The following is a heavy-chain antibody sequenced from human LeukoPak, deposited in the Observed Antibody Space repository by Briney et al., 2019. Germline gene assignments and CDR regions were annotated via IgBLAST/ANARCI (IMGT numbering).Heavy chain of an antibody. V-gene: IGHV3-23*01. Sequence: GGSLRLSCAGSGFNFGYYAMSWVRQGPGKGLEWLSSINNGGDDTYYADSGKGRFSTSRDTSKNTVYLQMNRLRAEDTAVYYCAKGSPSRVAELDYWGQGTLVTVSS. D-gene: IGHD2-15*01. CDR2: INNGGDDT. CDR3: AKGSPSRVAELDY. J-gene: IGHJ4*02. CDR1: GFNFGYYA.